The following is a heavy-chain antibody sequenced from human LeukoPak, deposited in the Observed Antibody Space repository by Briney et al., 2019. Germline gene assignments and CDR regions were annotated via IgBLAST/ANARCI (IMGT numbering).Heavy chain of an antibody. CDR1: GFTFNSHA. V-gene: IGHV3-53*01. CDR3: ARAMSSSWSYYYYGMDV. CDR2: IYSGGST. D-gene: IGHD6-13*01. J-gene: IGHJ6*02. Sequence: GGSLRLSCAASGFTFNSHAMHWVRQAPGKGLEWVSVIYSGGSTYYADSVKGRFTISRDNSKNTLYLQMNSLRAEDTAVYYCARAMSSSWSYYYYGMDVWGQGTTVTVSS.